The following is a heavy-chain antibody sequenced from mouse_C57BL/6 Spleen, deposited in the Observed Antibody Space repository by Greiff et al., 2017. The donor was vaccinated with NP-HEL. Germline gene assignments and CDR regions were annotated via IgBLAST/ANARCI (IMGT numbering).Heavy chain of an antibody. V-gene: IGHV1-64*01. J-gene: IGHJ3*01. CDR2: IHPNSGST. Sequence: VKLQESGAELVKPGASVKLSCKASGYTFTSYWMHWVKQRPGQGLEWIGMIHPNSGSTNYNEKFKSKATLTVDKSSSTAYMQLSSLTSEDSAVYYCARSDYYGSLFAYWGQGTLVTVSA. D-gene: IGHD1-1*01. CDR3: ARSDYYGSLFAY. CDR1: GYTFTSYW.